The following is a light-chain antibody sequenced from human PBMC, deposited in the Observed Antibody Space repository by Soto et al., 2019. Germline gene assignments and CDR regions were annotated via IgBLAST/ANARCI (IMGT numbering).Light chain of an antibody. Sequence: QSVLTQPPSVSGAPGQTVTISCSGSNSSIGNNCVSWYQQLPGTAPKLLIYDNNKRPSEIPDRFSGSKSGTSATLGITGLQTGDEADYYCGTWDSSLSAGVFGTGTKVTVL. J-gene: IGLJ1*01. CDR1: NSSIGNNC. V-gene: IGLV1-51*01. CDR2: DNN. CDR3: GTWDSSLSAGV.